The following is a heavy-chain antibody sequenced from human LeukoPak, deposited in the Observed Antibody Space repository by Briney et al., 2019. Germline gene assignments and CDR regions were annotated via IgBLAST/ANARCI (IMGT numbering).Heavy chain of an antibody. CDR3: ARESTAGYNSSWYGFRN. D-gene: IGHD6-13*01. Sequence: GGSLRLSCAASGVTFSGYWMSWVRQAPGKGLGWVANIKQDGSEKYYVDSVKGRFTISRDNAKKSLFLQMGSLRVEDTAVYYCARESTAGYNSSWYGFRNWGQGTLVSVSS. J-gene: IGHJ1*01. V-gene: IGHV3-7*01. CDR1: GVTFSGYW. CDR2: IKQDGSEK.